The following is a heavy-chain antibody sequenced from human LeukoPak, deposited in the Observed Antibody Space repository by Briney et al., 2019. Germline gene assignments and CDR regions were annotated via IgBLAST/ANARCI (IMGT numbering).Heavy chain of an antibody. V-gene: IGHV4-59*01. CDR1: GGAISSYY. D-gene: IGHD3-10*01. Sequence: SETLSLTCTVSGGAISSYYCSWIRQPPGKGLEWIGYIYYSGSTNYNPSLKSRVTISVDTSKNQFSLKLSSVTAADTAVYYCARGSGSGSSYFNYYYYMDVWGKGTTVTVSS. CDR2: IYYSGST. J-gene: IGHJ6*03. CDR3: ARGSGSGSSYFNYYYYMDV.